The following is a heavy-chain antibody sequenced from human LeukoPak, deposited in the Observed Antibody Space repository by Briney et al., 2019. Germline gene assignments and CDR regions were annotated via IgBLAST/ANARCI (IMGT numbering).Heavy chain of an antibody. J-gene: IGHJ1*01. CDR1: GFTFSNYW. CDR2: VKSDGRT. Sequence: GGSLRLSCAAAGFTFSNYWMHWVRQAPGKGLVWVSRVKSDGRTNYADSVKGRFTISRDNAKNTVSLQMNSLRAEDTGVYYCARAPSEIGGYYPEYFRHWGQGTLVTVSS. D-gene: IGHD3-22*01. V-gene: IGHV3-74*01. CDR3: ARAPSEIGGYYPEYFRH.